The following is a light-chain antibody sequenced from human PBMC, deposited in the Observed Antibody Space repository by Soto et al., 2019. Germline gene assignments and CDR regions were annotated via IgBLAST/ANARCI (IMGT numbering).Light chain of an antibody. Sequence: QLTQSPSSLSASIGDRVTITCRASQDITNYLAWYQQQPGKAPKLLVYSASTLHSGVPTRFSGSGSGTDFILTIGRLQPEDFATYYSHHLAWTFGQRTKLE. CDR2: SAS. V-gene: IGKV1-9*01. J-gene: IGKJ2*01. CDR1: QDITNY. CDR3: HHLAWT.